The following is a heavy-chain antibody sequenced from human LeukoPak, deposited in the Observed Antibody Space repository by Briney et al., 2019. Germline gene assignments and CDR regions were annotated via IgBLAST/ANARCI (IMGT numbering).Heavy chain of an antibody. CDR2: ISYDGSNK. CDR1: GFSISTYG. Sequence: GGSLRLSCAASGFSISTYGMHWVRQAPGKGLEWVAVISYDGSNKYYADSVKGRFTISRDNSKNTLYLQMNSLRAEDTAVYYCARDRDGSSGWTRPFYYYYGMDVWGQGTTVTVSS. CDR3: ARDRDGSSGWTRPFYYYYGMDV. V-gene: IGHV3-30*19. D-gene: IGHD6-19*01. J-gene: IGHJ6*02.